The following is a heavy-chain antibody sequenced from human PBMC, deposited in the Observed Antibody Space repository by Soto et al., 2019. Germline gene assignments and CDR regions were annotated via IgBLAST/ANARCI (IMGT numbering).Heavy chain of an antibody. J-gene: IGHJ3*02. Sequence: PGESLKISCKRSGYSFTSYWIGWVRQMPGKGLEWMGIIYPGDSDTRYSPSFQGQVTISADKSISTAYLQWSSLKASDTAMYYCARHYYTIFGVVLSAFDIWGQGTMVTVSS. CDR2: IYPGDSDT. CDR1: GYSFTSYW. CDR3: ARHYYTIFGVVLSAFDI. D-gene: IGHD3-3*01. V-gene: IGHV5-51*01.